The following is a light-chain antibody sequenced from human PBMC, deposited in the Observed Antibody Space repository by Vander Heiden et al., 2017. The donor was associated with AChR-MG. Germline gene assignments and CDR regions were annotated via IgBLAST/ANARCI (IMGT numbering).Light chain of an antibody. Sequence: EIVLTQSPGTLSLSPGERATLSCRASQSVSSSYLAWYQQKPGQAPRLLIYGASSRATGIPDRFSSSGSGTDFTLTISRLEPEDFAVYYCQQYCSSWTFGQGTKVEIK. CDR1: QSVSSSY. V-gene: IGKV3-20*01. J-gene: IGKJ1*01. CDR3: QQYCSSWT. CDR2: GAS.